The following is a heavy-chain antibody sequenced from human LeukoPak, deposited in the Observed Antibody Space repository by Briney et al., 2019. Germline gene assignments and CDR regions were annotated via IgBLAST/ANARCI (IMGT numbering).Heavy chain of an antibody. V-gene: IGHV3-53*01. D-gene: IGHD3-10*01. CDR2: IFGADKNTT. Sequence: GGSLRLSCAASGFIVSSNYMSWLRQAPGKGLEWVSIIFGADKNTTYYADSVKGRFTVSRDNSKNTLDLQMTDLRPEDTAIYYCAKRNTMVRGGPCFDYWGQGILVAVSS. CDR3: AKRNTMVRGGPCFDY. CDR1: GFIVSSNY. J-gene: IGHJ4*02.